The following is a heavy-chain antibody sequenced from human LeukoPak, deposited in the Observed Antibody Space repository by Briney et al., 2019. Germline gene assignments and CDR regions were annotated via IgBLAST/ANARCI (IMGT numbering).Heavy chain of an antibody. CDR1: GFTFSSYG. CDR2: ISYDGSNK. V-gene: IGHV3-30*18. Sequence: PGRSLRLSCAPSGFTFSSYGMHWVRQAPGKGLEWVAVISYDGSNKYYADSVKGRFTISRDNSKNTLYLQMNSLRAEDTAVYYCAKALDSGYYDSSGSQPSDYWGQGTLVTVSS. CDR3: AKALDSGYYDSSGSQPSDY. D-gene: IGHD3-22*01. J-gene: IGHJ4*02.